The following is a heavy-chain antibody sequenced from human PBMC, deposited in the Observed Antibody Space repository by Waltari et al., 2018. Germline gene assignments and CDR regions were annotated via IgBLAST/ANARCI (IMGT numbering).Heavy chain of an antibody. CDR2: MNPNSGNT. Sequence: QVQLVQSGAEVKKPGASVKVSCKASGYTFTSYDLNWVRQATGQGLEWMGWMNPNSGNTGYAQKFQGRVTMTRNTSISTAYMELSSLRSEDTAVYYCARGRGVYCGGDCYHPDYWGQGTLVTVSS. V-gene: IGHV1-8*01. CDR1: GYTFTSYD. CDR3: ARGRGVYCGGDCYHPDY. D-gene: IGHD2-21*02. J-gene: IGHJ4*02.